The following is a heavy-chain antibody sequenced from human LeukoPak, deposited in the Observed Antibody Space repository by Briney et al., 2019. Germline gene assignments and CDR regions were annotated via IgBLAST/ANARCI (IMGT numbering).Heavy chain of an antibody. CDR1: GFTFGDYA. Sequence: GGSLRLSCTASGFTFGDYAMSWFRQAPGKGLEWVGFIRSKAYGGTTEYAASVKGRFTISRDDSKSIAYLQMNSLKTEDTAVYYCTRETYDFWSGYYGTDYWGQGTLVTVSS. J-gene: IGHJ4*02. D-gene: IGHD3-3*01. CDR3: TRETYDFWSGYYGTDY. V-gene: IGHV3-49*03. CDR2: IRSKAYGGTT.